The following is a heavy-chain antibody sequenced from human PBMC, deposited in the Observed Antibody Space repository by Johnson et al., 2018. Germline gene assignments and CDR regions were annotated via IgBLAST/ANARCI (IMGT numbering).Heavy chain of an antibody. J-gene: IGHJ3*02. V-gene: IGHV4-61*01. Sequence: QVQLQESGPGLVKPSETLSLTCIVSGGSVSSDSYYWSWIRQPPGKGLEWIGYIYYSGSTTYNPSLTSRVTISLDTSRNQFSLKLSSVTAADTAGYCCARDKDYYYEGSGGGDAFDIWGQGTMVTVSS. CDR2: IYYSGST. D-gene: IGHD3-22*01. CDR3: ARDKDYYYEGSGGGDAFDI. CDR1: GGSVSSDSYY.